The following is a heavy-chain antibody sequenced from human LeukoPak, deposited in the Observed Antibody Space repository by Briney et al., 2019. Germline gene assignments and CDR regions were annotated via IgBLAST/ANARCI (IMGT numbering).Heavy chain of an antibody. J-gene: IGHJ4*02. CDR2: IKQDGSEK. CDR3: ATSWEAVAGKRAPDY. Sequence: GGSLRLSCAASGFAFNNYWMSWVRQAPGKGLEWVASIKQDGSEKYYVDSVKGRFTISRDNAKNSLYLQMNSLRAEDTAVYYCATSWEAVAGKRAPDYWGQGTLITVSS. CDR1: GFAFNNYW. V-gene: IGHV3-7*01. D-gene: IGHD6-13*01.